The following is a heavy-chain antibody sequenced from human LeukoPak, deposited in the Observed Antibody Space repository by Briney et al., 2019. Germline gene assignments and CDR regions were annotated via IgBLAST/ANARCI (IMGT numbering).Heavy chain of an antibody. CDR2: INPYSGDA. J-gene: IGHJ6*03. CDR1: GYTFTGYY. V-gene: IGHV1-2*02. CDR3: ARAQVAAAIGYYYYMDV. D-gene: IGHD2-2*02. Sequence: ASVKVSCKASGYTFTGYYIHWLRQAPGQGPEWMGWINPYSGDAKYAQNYRGRVTMTRDTSISTAYMGLSRLRSDDTAVYYCARAQVAAAIGYYYYMDVWGKGTTVTVSS.